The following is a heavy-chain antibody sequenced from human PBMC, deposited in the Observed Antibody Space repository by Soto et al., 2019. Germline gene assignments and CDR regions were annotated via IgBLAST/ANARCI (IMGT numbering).Heavy chain of an antibody. Sequence: GGSLRLSCAASGFTFSSYWMSWVRQAPGKGLEWVANIKQDGSEKYYVDSVKGRFTISRDNAKNSLYLQMNSLRAEDTAVYYCARELSGYEMIAGYDAFDIWGQGTMVTVSS. J-gene: IGHJ3*02. CDR3: ARELSGYEMIAGYDAFDI. V-gene: IGHV3-7*01. D-gene: IGHD5-12*01. CDR1: GFTFSSYW. CDR2: IKQDGSEK.